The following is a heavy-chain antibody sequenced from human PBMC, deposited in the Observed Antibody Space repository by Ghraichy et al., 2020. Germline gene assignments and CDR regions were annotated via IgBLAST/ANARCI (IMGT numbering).Heavy chain of an antibody. V-gene: IGHV4-39*01. Sequence: SETLSLTCNVSGGSISSSTYYWGWVRQPPGKGLEWIVSVYYSGNTYSNPSLRSRVTMSADTSKNHFSLKPSSVTAADTAVYYCARHRSTIMISFGFEYWGQGTLVTVSS. CDR2: VYYSGNT. CDR3: ARHRSTIMISFGFEY. D-gene: IGHD3-16*01. J-gene: IGHJ4*02. CDR1: GGSISSSTYY.